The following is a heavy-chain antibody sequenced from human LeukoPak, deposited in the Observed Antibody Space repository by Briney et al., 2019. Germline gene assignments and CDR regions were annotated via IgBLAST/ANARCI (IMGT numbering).Heavy chain of an antibody. CDR2: INHSGST. J-gene: IGHJ5*02. CDR1: GGSFSGYY. Sequence: SETLSLTCAVYGGSFSGYYWSWIRQPPGKGLEWIGEINHSGSTNYNPSLESRVTISVDTSKNQFSLKLSSVTAADTAVYYCARAWTTSGWFDPWGQGTLVTVSS. CDR3: ARAWTTSGWFDP. V-gene: IGHV4-34*01. D-gene: IGHD1-1*01.